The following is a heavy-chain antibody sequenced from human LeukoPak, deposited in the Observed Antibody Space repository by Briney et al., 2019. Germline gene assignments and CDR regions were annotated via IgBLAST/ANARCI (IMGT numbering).Heavy chain of an antibody. D-gene: IGHD3-22*01. CDR2: ISSSGAYI. J-gene: IGHJ4*02. Sequence: GGSLRLSCAASGFTFSTYSMNWVRQAPGKGLECVSSISSSGAYIYYADSVKGRFTNSRDNAKKSLYLQMNSLRAEDTAIYYCVGNYYDSSGLDYWGQGTLVTVSS. CDR1: GFTFSTYS. CDR3: VGNYYDSSGLDY. V-gene: IGHV3-21*01.